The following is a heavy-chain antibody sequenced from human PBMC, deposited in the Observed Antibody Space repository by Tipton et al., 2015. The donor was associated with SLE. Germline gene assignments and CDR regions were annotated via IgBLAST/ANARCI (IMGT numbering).Heavy chain of an antibody. CDR3: AGRPWGDYYMDY. V-gene: IGHV4-39*01. D-gene: IGHD3-16*01. Sequence: TLSLTCTVSGDSISSRTFFWGWIRLSPGRGLEGIGSVYDNGDTYYNTSLKSRVTISLDTSKNQFSLQLSSVTAADTAVYYCAGRPWGDYYMDYWGQGTLVTVSS. CDR2: VYDNGDT. CDR1: GDSISSRTFF. J-gene: IGHJ4*02.